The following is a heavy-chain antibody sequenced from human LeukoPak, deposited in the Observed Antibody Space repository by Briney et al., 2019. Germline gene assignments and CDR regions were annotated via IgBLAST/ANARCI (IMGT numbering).Heavy chain of an antibody. Sequence: GGSLRLSCAASGFTFSSYAMHWVRQAPGKGLEWVAVISYDGSNKYYADSVKGRFTISRDNSKNTLYLQMNSLRAEDTAVYYCAKGEIHYDFWSGFDFWGQGTLVTVSS. CDR1: GFTFSSYA. J-gene: IGHJ5*01. D-gene: IGHD3-3*01. CDR2: ISYDGSNK. V-gene: IGHV3-30*07. CDR3: AKGEIHYDFWSGFDF.